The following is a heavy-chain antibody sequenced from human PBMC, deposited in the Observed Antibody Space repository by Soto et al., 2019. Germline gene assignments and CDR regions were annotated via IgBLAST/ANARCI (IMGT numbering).Heavy chain of an antibody. V-gene: IGHV1-69*02. CDR2: IIPIFGLA. Sequence: QVQLVQSGAEVKEPGSSVKVSCKVSGGTFTTYTISWVRQAPGQGLEWMGRIIPIFGLANPAQKFQDRVTITADKSTDTAFMEIRSLRSEDTAVFDVKPGVVYFDYWGQGTLVTASS. J-gene: IGHJ4*02. CDR3: KPGVVYFDY. CDR1: GGTFTTYT. D-gene: IGHD2-21*01.